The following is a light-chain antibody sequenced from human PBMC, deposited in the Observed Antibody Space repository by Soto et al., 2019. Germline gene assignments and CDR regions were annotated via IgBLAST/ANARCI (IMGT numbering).Light chain of an antibody. CDR1: SSDVGGYNY. Sequence: QSLLTPPPSASGSPGQSVTISCTGTSSDVGGYNYVSWYQQHPGKAPKLMIYEVSKRPSGVPDRFSGSKSGNTASLTVSGLQAEDDADYYCSSYAGRIYGFGAGTEVTVL. CDR2: EVS. V-gene: IGLV2-8*01. CDR3: SSYAGRIYG. J-gene: IGLJ1*01.